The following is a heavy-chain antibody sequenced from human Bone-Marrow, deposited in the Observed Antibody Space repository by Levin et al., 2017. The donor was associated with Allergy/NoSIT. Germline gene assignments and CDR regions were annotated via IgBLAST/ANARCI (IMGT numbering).Heavy chain of an antibody. D-gene: IGHD3-22*01. CDR3: AKSANNGWRGYSHF. Sequence: PGGSLRLSCVGSGFTFSKFALNWIRQAPGKGLEWVSGIGDSADSAYYAASVKGRFTMSRDNSKNTLYLQMNSLRVEDTAVYYCAKSANNGWRGYSHFWGRGTLATVSS. CDR2: IGDSADSA. J-gene: IGHJ4*02. CDR1: GFTFSKFA. V-gene: IGHV3-23*01.